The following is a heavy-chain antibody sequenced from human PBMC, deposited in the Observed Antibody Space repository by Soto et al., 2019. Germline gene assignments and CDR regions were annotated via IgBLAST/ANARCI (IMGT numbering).Heavy chain of an antibody. CDR1: GFTFSSYG. CDR2: IWYDGSNK. J-gene: IGHJ3*02. V-gene: IGHV3-33*01. CDR3: ASFHDYGDPIDAFDI. D-gene: IGHD4-17*01. Sequence: QVQLVESGGGVVQPGRSLRLSCAASGFTFSSYGMHWVRQAPGKGLEWVAVIWYDGSNKYYADSVKGRFTISRDNSKNTLYLQMNSLRAEDTAVYYCASFHDYGDPIDAFDIWGQGTMVTVSS.